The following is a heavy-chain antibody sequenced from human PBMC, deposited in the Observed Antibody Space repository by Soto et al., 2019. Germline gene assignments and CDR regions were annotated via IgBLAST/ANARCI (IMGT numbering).Heavy chain of an antibody. CDR2: INHSGST. V-gene: IGHV4-34*01. CDR1: GGSFSGYY. J-gene: IGHJ4*02. Sequence: SETLSLTCAVYGGSFSGYYWSWIRQPPGKGLEWIGEINHSGSTNYNPSLKSRVTISVDTSKNQFSLKLSSVTAADTAVYYCARGRYSSGWYARGLDYWGQGXLVTVS. D-gene: IGHD6-19*01. CDR3: ARGRYSSGWYARGLDY.